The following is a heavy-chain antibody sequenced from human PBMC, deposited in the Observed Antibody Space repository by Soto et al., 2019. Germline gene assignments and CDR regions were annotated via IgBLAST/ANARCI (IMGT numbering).Heavy chain of an antibody. V-gene: IGHV3-7*01. D-gene: IGHD1-26*01. J-gene: IGHJ4*02. CDR3: ARELAGAGAY. CDR1: GFSFSTYW. Sequence: EVQLVESGGGLVQPGGSLRLSCAASGFSFSTYWMHWVRQAPGKGLEWVANIKRDGSGKYYVGSVKGRFTISRDNAKSSLYLQINCLRPEDTAVYHCARELAGAGAYWLQGLLVTVSS. CDR2: IKRDGSGK.